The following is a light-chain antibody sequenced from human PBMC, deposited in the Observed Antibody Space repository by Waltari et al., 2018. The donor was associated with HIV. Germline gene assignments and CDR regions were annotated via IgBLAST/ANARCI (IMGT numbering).Light chain of an antibody. Sequence: QTLVTQEPSFSVSPGGTVTLTCCLSSGPVSARYCPSWYQQTPGQAPRTLIYSTNTRSSGVPDRFSGSILGNKAALTITGAQADDESVYYCSLYMGGGIWVFGGGTKLTVL. J-gene: IGLJ3*02. V-gene: IGLV8-61*01. CDR2: STN. CDR1: SGPVSARYC. CDR3: SLYMGGGIWV.